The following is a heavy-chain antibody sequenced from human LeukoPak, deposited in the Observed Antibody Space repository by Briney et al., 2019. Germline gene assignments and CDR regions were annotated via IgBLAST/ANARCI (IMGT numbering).Heavy chain of an antibody. V-gene: IGHV1-8*01. Sequence: ASVKVSCKASGYTFTSYDINWVRQATGQGLEWMGWMNPNSGNTGYAQKFQGRVTMTRNTSISTAYMELSSLSSEDTAVYYCARGLIIAAAGDNWFDPWGQGTLVTVSS. CDR2: MNPNSGNT. J-gene: IGHJ5*02. CDR3: ARGLIIAAAGDNWFDP. CDR1: GYTFTSYD. D-gene: IGHD6-13*01.